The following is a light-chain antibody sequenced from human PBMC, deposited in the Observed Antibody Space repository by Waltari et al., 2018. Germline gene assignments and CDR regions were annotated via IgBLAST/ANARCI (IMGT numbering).Light chain of an antibody. Sequence: QSALTQPASVSGSPGQSITISCTGTSSDIGAYNYVSWYQQHPGKAPKLMIYDVSERPSGFSNRFSGSKSGNTASLTISGLQAEDEADYYCSSYTSSSTDVFGTGTKVTVL. V-gene: IGLV2-14*03. CDR3: SSYTSSSTDV. J-gene: IGLJ1*01. CDR2: DVS. CDR1: SSDIGAYNY.